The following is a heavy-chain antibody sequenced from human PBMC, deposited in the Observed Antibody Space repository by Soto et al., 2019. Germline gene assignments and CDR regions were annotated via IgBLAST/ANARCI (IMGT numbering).Heavy chain of an antibody. V-gene: IGHV3-23*01. J-gene: IGHJ6*02. CDR1: GFTFSCYA. CDR3: AKDSSDLKYYSYYGMDV. CDR2: ISGSGGST. D-gene: IGHD3-22*01. Sequence: GGSLRLSCAASGFTFSCYAMSWVRQAPGKGLEWVSAISGSGGSTYYADSVKGRFTISRDNSKNTLYLQMNSLRAEDTAVYYCAKDSSDLKYYSYYGMDVWGQGTTITVSS.